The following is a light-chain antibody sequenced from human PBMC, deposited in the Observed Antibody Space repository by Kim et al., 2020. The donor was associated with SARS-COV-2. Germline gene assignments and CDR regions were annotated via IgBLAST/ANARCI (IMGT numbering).Light chain of an antibody. CDR3: QQYGSAPFT. J-gene: IGKJ2*01. CDR2: GAS. V-gene: IGKV3-20*01. CDR1: QHVTSNY. Sequence: PGARATLSCRASQHVTSNYLAWYQQKPGQAPRLLISGASRRATGIPDRFSGSGSGTDFTLTISRLEPEDFAVYFCQQYGSAPFTFGQGTKLEI.